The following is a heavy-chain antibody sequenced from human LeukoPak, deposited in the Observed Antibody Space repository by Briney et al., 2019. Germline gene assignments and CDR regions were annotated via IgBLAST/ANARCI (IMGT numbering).Heavy chain of an antibody. CDR3: ARRVDGSGGDYFDY. CDR2: IYSDGNV. D-gene: IGHD3-10*01. V-gene: IGHV4-4*07. Sequence: PSETLSLTCTVSGGSISTYYWSWIRQPAGKGLQWIGRIYSDGNVKYNPSLKSRVTMSVDTSKNQFSLKMTSVTAADTAVYYCARRVDGSGGDYFDYWGQGTLVTVSS. J-gene: IGHJ4*02. CDR1: GGSISTYY.